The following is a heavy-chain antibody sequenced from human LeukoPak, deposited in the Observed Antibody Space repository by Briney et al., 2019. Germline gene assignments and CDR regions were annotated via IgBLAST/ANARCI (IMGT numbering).Heavy chain of an antibody. CDR3: AKSGSYSMPYYFDY. CDR1: GFTFSTYT. Sequence: GGSLRLSCTGSGFTFSTYTMNWVRQAPGKGLEWVASIGSTSSNINYADSVKGRFTISRDNVKNSLYLQMNSLRADDTALYYCAKSGSYSMPYYFDYWGQGTLVTVSS. CDR2: IGSTSSNI. V-gene: IGHV3-21*04. J-gene: IGHJ4*02. D-gene: IGHD1-26*01.